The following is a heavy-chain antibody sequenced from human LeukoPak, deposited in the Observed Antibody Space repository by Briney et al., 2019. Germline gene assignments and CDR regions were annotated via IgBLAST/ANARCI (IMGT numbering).Heavy chain of an antibody. Sequence: SETLSLTCTVSGGSVSGDYWNWIRQPPRKGLEWLGYINTGGSTSFNASLRSRLTFSIDTSKNQISLRLSYVTATDTAVYYCARRRGGWGEGEFDYWGQGTPVTVST. CDR2: INTGGST. J-gene: IGHJ4*02. V-gene: IGHV4-4*09. D-gene: IGHD3-16*01. CDR3: ARRRGGWGEGEFDY. CDR1: GGSVSGDY.